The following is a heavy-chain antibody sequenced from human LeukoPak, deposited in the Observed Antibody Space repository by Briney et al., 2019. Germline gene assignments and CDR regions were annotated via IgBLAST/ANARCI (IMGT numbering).Heavy chain of an antibody. Sequence: GESLKISCKGSGYSFTSYWIGWVRQMPGKGLEWMGIIYPGDSDTRYSPSFQGQVTISADKSISTAYLQWSSLKASDTAMYYCAIIDFWSAYYTGLFDYWGQGTLVTVSS. D-gene: IGHD3-3*01. CDR1: GYSFTSYW. V-gene: IGHV5-51*01. CDR3: AIIDFWSAYYTGLFDY. J-gene: IGHJ4*02. CDR2: IYPGDSDT.